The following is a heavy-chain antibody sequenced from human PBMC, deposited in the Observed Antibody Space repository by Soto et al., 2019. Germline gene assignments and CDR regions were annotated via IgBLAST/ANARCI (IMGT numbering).Heavy chain of an antibody. D-gene: IGHD5-12*01. Sequence: QVQLVESGGGVVQPGRSLRLSCAASGFTFRSYGMHWVRQAPGKGLEWVAVISYDGSNKYYADSVKGRFTISRDNSKNTLYLQMNSLRAEDTAVYYCANSGYDLYYYYGMDVWGQGTTVTVSS. CDR1: GFTFRSYG. CDR3: ANSGYDLYYYYGMDV. J-gene: IGHJ6*02. CDR2: ISYDGSNK. V-gene: IGHV3-30*18.